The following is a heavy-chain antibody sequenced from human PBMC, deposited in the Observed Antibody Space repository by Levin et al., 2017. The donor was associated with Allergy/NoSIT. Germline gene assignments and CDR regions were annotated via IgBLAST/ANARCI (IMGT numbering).Heavy chain of an antibody. V-gene: IGHV4-61*01. D-gene: IGHD3-3*01. CDR2: IYYSGST. J-gene: IGHJ6*02. CDR3: ARAGFKDFWSGYYYYGMDV. Sequence: SETLSLTCTVSGGSVSSGSYYWSWIRQPPGKGLEWIGYIYYSGSTNYNPSLKSRVTISVDTSKNQFSLKLSSVTAADTAVYYCARAGFKDFWSGYYYYGMDVWGQGTTVTVSS. CDR1: GGSVSSGSYY.